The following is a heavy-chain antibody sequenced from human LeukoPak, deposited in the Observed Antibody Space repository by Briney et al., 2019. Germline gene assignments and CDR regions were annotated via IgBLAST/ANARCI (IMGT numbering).Heavy chain of an antibody. J-gene: IGHJ1*01. Sequence: GGSLRLSCAASGFTFSSYAMHWVRQAPGNGLEWVAVISYDGSNKYYADSVKGRFTISRDNSKNTLYLQMNSLRAEDTAVYYCARDRSSGWPEYFQHWGQGTLVTVSS. D-gene: IGHD6-19*01. CDR2: ISYDGSNK. CDR3: ARDRSSGWPEYFQH. CDR1: GFTFSSYA. V-gene: IGHV3-30-3*01.